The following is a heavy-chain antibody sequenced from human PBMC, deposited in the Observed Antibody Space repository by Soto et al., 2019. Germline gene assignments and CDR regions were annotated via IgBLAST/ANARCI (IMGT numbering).Heavy chain of an antibody. J-gene: IGHJ6*02. Sequence: GGSLRLSCAASGFTFSSYAMHWVRQAPGKGLEWVAVISYDGSNKYYADSVKGRFTISRDNSKNTLYLQMNSLRAEDTAVYYCAGDQGEFLYDFWSFYYPYYYYGMDVWGQGTTVTVS. CDR1: GFTFSSYA. D-gene: IGHD3-3*01. CDR3: AGDQGEFLYDFWSFYYPYYYYGMDV. V-gene: IGHV3-30-3*01. CDR2: ISYDGSNK.